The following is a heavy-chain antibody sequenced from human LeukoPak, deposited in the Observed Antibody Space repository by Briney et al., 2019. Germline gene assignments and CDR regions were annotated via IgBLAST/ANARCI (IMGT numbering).Heavy chain of an antibody. J-gene: IGHJ2*01. CDR1: GFSISSGHY. CDR2: ISHSGNT. D-gene: IGHD3-3*01. Sequence: SETLSLTCAVSGFSISSGHYWAWIRPSPGEGLEWIGTISHSGNTYYTSSLKSRPAVSVDTSKNNFSLNLTSLTAADTAVYHCARARVVHYNFRSGLHWYFDVWGRGTLVTVSS. CDR3: ARARVVHYNFRSGLHWYFDV. V-gene: IGHV4-38-2*01.